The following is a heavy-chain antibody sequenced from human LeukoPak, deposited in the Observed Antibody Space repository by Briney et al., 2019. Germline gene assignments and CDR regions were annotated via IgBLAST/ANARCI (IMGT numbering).Heavy chain of an antibody. CDR1: GFTFSSYG. D-gene: IGHD5-24*01. Sequence: PGGSLRLSCAASGFTFSSYGMHWVRQAPGKGLEWVAVISYDGSNKYYADSVKGRFTISRDNSKNTLYLQMNSLRAEDTAVYYCAKDPNSEMATIQGYWGQGTLVTVSS. CDR2: ISYDGSNK. CDR3: AKDPNSEMATIQGY. V-gene: IGHV3-30*18. J-gene: IGHJ4*02.